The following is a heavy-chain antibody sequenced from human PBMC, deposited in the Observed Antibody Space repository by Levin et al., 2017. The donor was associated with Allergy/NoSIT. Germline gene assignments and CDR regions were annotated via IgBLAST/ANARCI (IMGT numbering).Heavy chain of an antibody. V-gene: IGHV3-48*03. CDR1: GFTFSSYE. D-gene: IGHD4-11*01. J-gene: IGHJ5*02. CDR3: ARVYSNYVYWFDP. CDR2: ISSSGNTI. Sequence: GESLKISCAASGFTFSSYEMNWVRQAPGKGLEWVSYISSSGNTIYYEDSVKGRFTISRDNAKNSLYLQINSLRAEDTAVYYCARVYSNYVYWFDPWGQGTLVTVSS.